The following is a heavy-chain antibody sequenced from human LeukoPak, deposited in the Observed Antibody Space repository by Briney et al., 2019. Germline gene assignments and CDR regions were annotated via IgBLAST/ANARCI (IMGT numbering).Heavy chain of an antibody. CDR1: GYTFTSYY. V-gene: IGHV1-46*01. CDR3: ARGFSGRGYSSGGSDY. Sequence: ASVKVSCKASGYTFTSYYMHWVRQAPGQGLEWMGIINPSGGSTSYAQKFQGRVTMTRDMSTSTVYMELSSLRSEDTAVYYCARGFSGRGYSSGGSDYWGQGTLVTVSS. D-gene: IGHD6-19*01. J-gene: IGHJ4*02. CDR2: INPSGGST.